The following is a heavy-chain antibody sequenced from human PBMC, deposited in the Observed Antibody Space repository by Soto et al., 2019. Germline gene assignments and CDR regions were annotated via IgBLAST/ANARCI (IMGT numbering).Heavy chain of an antibody. V-gene: IGHV4-4*02. CDR1: SGSISSGNW. CDR2: IYHSGST. CDR3: ARDEWGGRD. J-gene: IGHJ4*02. D-gene: IGHD2-15*01. Sequence: QVQLQESGPGLVKPSGTLSLTCAVSSGSISSGNWWSWVRQPPGEGLEWIGEIYHSGSTNYNPSLKSRVTISVVKSKNQFSLKLSSVTAADTAVYYCARDEWGGRDWGQGTLVTVSS.